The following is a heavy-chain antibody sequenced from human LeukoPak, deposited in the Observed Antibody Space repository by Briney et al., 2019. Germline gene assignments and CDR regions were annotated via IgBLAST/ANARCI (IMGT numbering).Heavy chain of an antibody. Sequence: PGRSLRLSCAASGFTFSSYGMHWVRQAPGKGLEWVAVIWYDGSNKYYADSVKGRFTISRDNSKNTLYLQMNSLRAEDTAVYYCARGASIAARQYGDFDYWGQGTLVTVSS. CDR3: ARGASIAARQYGDFDY. CDR2: IWYDGSNK. V-gene: IGHV3-33*01. CDR1: GFTFSSYG. D-gene: IGHD6-6*01. J-gene: IGHJ4*02.